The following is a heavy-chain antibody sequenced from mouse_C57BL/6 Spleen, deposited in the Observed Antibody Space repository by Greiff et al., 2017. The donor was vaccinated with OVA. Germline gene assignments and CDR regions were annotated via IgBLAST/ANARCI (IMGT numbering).Heavy chain of an antibody. Sequence: VQLQQSGAELVKPGASVKMSCKASGYTFTTYPIEWMKQNHGKSLEWIGNFHPYNDDTKYNEKFKGKATLTVEKSSSTVYLELSRLTSDDSAVYYCARGSYYGSSPFYAMDYWGQGTSVTVSS. D-gene: IGHD1-1*01. J-gene: IGHJ4*01. V-gene: IGHV1-47*01. CDR1: GYTFTTYP. CDR2: FHPYNDDT. CDR3: ARGSYYGSSPFYAMDY.